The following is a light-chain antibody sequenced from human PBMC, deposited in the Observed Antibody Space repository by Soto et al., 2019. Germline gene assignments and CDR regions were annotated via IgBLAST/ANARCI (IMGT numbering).Light chain of an antibody. Sequence: EIVLTQFPATQSKXKGERVTLSCRASQGVSNYLAWYQQKPGQAPRLLIYDASNRATGISARFSGSGSGTDFTLTISSLDPEDFAFYYCQQRYNWPPTFGQGTRLEIK. CDR1: QGVSNY. CDR3: QQRYNWPPT. J-gene: IGKJ5*01. CDR2: DAS. V-gene: IGKV3-11*01.